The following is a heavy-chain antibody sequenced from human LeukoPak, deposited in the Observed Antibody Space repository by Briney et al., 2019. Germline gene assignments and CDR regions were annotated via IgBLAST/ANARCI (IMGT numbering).Heavy chain of an antibody. CDR2: ISSSSSYI. V-gene: IGHV3-21*01. D-gene: IGHD3-22*01. CDR3: ARSEYYYDSSGYYFDY. J-gene: IGHJ4*02. CDR1: GFTFSSYS. Sequence: GGPLRLSCAASGFTFSSYSMNWVRQAPGKGLEWVSSISSSSSYIYYADSVKGRFTISRDNAKNSLYLQMNSLRAEDTAVYYCARSEYYYDSSGYYFDYWGQGTLVTVSS.